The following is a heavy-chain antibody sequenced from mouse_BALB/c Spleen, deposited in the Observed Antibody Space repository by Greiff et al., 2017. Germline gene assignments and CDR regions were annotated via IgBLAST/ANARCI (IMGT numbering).Heavy chain of an antibody. V-gene: IGHV3-8*02. CDR3: ARRIHYYGYNAMDY. Sequence: EVKLMESGPSLVKPSQTLSLTCSVTGDSITSGYWNWIRKFPGNKLEYMGYISYSGSTYYNPSLKSRISITRDTSKNQYYLQLNSVTTEDTATYYCARRIHYYGYNAMDYWGQGTSVTVSS. D-gene: IGHD1-2*01. J-gene: IGHJ4*01. CDR1: GDSITSGY. CDR2: ISYSGST.